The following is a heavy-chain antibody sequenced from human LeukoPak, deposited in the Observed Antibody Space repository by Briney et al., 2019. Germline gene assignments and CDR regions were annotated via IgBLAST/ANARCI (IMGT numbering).Heavy chain of an antibody. J-gene: IGHJ4*02. Sequence: GGSLRLSCAASGFTFSSYAMSWVRQAPGKGLEWVSGINWNGGSTGYADSVKGRFTISRDNAKNSLYLQMNSLRAEDTALYHCARGDIAAAVHDYWGQGTLVTVSS. V-gene: IGHV3-20*01. CDR1: GFTFSSYA. CDR2: INWNGGST. CDR3: ARGDIAAAVHDY. D-gene: IGHD6-13*01.